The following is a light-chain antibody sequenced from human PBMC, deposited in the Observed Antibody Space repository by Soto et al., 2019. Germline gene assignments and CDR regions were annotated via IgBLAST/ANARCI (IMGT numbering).Light chain of an antibody. CDR3: SSYAGNNYYV. J-gene: IGLJ1*01. V-gene: IGLV2-8*01. CDR1: SSDVGGYNS. CDR2: DVS. Sequence: QSALTQPPSASGSPGQSVTISCTGTSSDVGGYNSVSWYQQHPGKAPKLIIYDVSKRPSGVPDRFSGSKSGSTASLTVSGFQAEDEGDYYCSSYAGNNYYVFGTGTKVTV.